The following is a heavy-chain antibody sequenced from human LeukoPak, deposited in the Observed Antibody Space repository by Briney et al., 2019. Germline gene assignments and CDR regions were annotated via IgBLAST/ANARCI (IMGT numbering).Heavy chain of an antibody. D-gene: IGHD2-21*02. CDR2: VNQDGSTK. CDR3: ARGCSGDWSL. CDR1: GFTFSSYW. V-gene: IGHV3-7*03. Sequence: GGSLRLSCAASGFTFSSYWMNWARQAPGKGLEWVANVNQDGSTKLYVDSVKGRFTISRDNAKKSLYLQMNSLRVEDTAVYYCARGCSGDWSLGGQGTQVTVSS. J-gene: IGHJ4*02.